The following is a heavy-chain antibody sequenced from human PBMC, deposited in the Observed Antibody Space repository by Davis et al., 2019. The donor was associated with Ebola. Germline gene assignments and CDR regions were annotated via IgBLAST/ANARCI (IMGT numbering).Heavy chain of an antibody. V-gene: IGHV4-34*01. CDR2: INHSGST. CDR1: GGSFSGYY. D-gene: IGHD3-3*01. J-gene: IGHJ6*02. Sequence: MPSETLSLTCAVYGGSFSGYYWSWIRQPPGKGLEWIGEINHSGSTNYNPSLKSRVTVSVDTSKNQFSLKLSSVTAADTAVYYCARVKKNPYGARDFWSGYYRNYYYYGMDVWGQGTTVTVSS. CDR3: ARVKKNPYGARDFWSGYYRNYYYYGMDV.